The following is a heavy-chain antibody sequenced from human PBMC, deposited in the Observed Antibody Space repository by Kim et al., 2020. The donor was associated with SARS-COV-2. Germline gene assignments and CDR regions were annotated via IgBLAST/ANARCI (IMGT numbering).Heavy chain of an antibody. CDR1: GFTFSSYS. J-gene: IGHJ5*02. CDR2: ISSSSSTI. Sequence: GGSLRLSCAASGFTFSSYSMNWVRQAPGKGLEWVSYISSSSSTIYYADSVKGRFTISRDNAKNSLYLQMNSLRDEDTAVYYCARGSCYGDCRYNWFDPWGQGTLVTVSS. CDR3: ARGSCYGDCRYNWFDP. V-gene: IGHV3-48*02. D-gene: IGHD4-17*01.